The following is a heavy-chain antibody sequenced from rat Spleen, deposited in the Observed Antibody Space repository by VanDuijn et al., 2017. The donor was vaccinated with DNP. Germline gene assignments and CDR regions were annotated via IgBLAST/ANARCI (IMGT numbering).Heavy chain of an antibody. D-gene: IGHD1-11*01. CDR3: ARGVYGGYLYFDY. CDR2: ISSTGVVT. J-gene: IGHJ2*01. Sequence: EVQLVESGGGLVQPGGSLKLSCAASGFTFSDYDMAWVHQAPTKGLEWVASISSTGVVTYYRDSVKGRFTVSRDNRKNIIYLQMDSLRSEDTATYYCARGVYGGYLYFDYWGQGVMVTVSS. CDR1: GFTFSDYD. V-gene: IGHV5S13*01.